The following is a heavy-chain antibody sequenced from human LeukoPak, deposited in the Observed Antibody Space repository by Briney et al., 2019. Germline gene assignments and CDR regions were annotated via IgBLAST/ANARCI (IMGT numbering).Heavy chain of an antibody. D-gene: IGHD3-22*01. V-gene: IGHV3-33*01. CDR2: IWYDGSNK. CDR3: ARDKRYYYDSSGYLSLDY. CDR1: GFTFSSYG. J-gene: IGHJ4*02. Sequence: PGGSLRLTCAASGFTFSSYGMHWVRQAPGKGLEWVAVIWYDGSNKYYADSVKGRFTISRDNSKNTLYLQMNSLRAEDTAVYYCARDKRYYYDSSGYLSLDYWGQGTLVTVSS.